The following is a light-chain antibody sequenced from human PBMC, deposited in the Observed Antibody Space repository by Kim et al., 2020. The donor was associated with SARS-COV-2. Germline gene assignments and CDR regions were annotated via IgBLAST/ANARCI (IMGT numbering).Light chain of an antibody. V-gene: IGLV3-19*01. Sequence: WGQTVRITCQGDLRRSYDAIWYQQTPGEAPVLVIYGKNNRPSGIPDRFSGYSSGNTASLTITGAQAEDEADYYCNSRDSSGSHLVFGGGTQLTVL. CDR3: NSRDSSGSHLV. CDR1: LRRSYD. CDR2: GKN. J-gene: IGLJ2*01.